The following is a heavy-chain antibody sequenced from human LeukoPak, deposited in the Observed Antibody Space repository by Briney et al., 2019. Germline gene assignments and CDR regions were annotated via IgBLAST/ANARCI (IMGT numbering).Heavy chain of an antibody. Sequence: PSETLSLTCTVSGASIISFYWNWIRQPPGKGLEWIGYTYSTGSANYNPSLKSRVTISVDTSKNQFSLKLNSVTAADTAVYYCAGTTLRFMEYWGQGTLVTVSP. V-gene: IGHV4-59*01. CDR3: AGTTLRFMEY. CDR2: TYSTGSA. J-gene: IGHJ4*02. CDR1: GASIISFY. D-gene: IGHD3-3*01.